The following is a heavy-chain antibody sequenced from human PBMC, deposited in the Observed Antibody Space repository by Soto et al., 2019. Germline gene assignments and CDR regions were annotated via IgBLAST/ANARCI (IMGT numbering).Heavy chain of an antibody. CDR1: GLTFSTFT. Sequence: EVQLVESGGGLVKPGGSLRLSGEASGLTFSTFTRNWFRQPQGKGLGGFSSMSSSSAYIYYADSVRGRFTISRDYAKNSLYLQMNTLRAEDTAVYYCARDLYGDYAPSYNMDVWGQGTTVTVSS. D-gene: IGHD4-17*01. V-gene: IGHV3-21*01. CDR3: ARDLYGDYAPSYNMDV. J-gene: IGHJ6*02. CDR2: MSSSSAYI.